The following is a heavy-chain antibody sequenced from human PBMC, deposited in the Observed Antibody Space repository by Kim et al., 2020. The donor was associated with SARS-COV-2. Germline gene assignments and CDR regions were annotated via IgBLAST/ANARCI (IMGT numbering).Heavy chain of an antibody. J-gene: IGHJ4*02. Sequence: GGSLRLSCAASGFTFSNAWMSWVRQAPGKGLEWVGRIKSKTDGGTTDYAAPVKGRFTISRDDSKNTLYLQMNSLKTEDTAVYYCTTNVMVYATLHDYWGQGTLVTVSS. CDR3: TTNVMVYATLHDY. V-gene: IGHV3-15*01. D-gene: IGHD2-8*01. CDR1: GFTFSNAW. CDR2: IKSKTDGGTT.